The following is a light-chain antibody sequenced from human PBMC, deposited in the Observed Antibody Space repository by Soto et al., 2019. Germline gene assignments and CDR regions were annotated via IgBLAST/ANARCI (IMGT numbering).Light chain of an antibody. CDR2: GAS. Sequence: EIVLTQSPGTLSLSPGERATLSCRASQSVSNNYLAWYQQKPGQAPRLLIYGASNRATGIPDRFSGSGSGTDFTLTISRLDHEDFAVYYCHQYGSSGTFGQGTKVDIK. CDR3: HQYGSSGT. V-gene: IGKV3-20*01. CDR1: QSVSNNY. J-gene: IGKJ1*01.